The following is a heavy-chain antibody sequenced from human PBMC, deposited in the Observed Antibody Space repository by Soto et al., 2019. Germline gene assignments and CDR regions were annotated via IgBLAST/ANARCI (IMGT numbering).Heavy chain of an antibody. CDR1: GGTFSSYA. CDR2: IIPIFGTA. J-gene: IGHJ6*02. V-gene: IGHV1-69*13. CDR3: ASSRYSSGYGNYYYGMDV. Sequence: VASVKVSCKASGGTFSSYAISWVRQAPGQGLEWMGGIIPIFGTANYAQKFQGRVTITADESTSTAYMELSSLRSEDTAVYYCASSRYSSGYGNYYYGMDVWGQGTTVTVSS. D-gene: IGHD3-22*01.